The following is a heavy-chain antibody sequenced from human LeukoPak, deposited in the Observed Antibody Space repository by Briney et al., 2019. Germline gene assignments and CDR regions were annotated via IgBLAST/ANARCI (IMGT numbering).Heavy chain of an antibody. J-gene: IGHJ6*02. D-gene: IGHD2-15*01. CDR3: ARDQDCSGGSCYDQSAYYYYYYGMDV. Sequence: ASVKVSCKASGYTFTSYYMHWVRQAPGQGLEWMGIINPSGGSTRYAQKFQGRVTMTRDTSTSTVYMELSRLRPEDTAVYYCARDQDCSGGSCYDQSAYYYYYYGMDVWGQGTTVTVSS. CDR2: INPSGGST. CDR1: GYTFTSYY. V-gene: IGHV1-46*01.